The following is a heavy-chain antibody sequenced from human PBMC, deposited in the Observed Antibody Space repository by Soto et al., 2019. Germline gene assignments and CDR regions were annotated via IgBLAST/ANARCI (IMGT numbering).Heavy chain of an antibody. Sequence: QVQLVESGGGVVQPGRSLRLSCAASGFTFSSYAISWVRQAPGQGLEWMGGIIPIFGTANYAQKFKGRVTITADESTSTAYMELSSLRSEDTAVYYCARAKGVNWKPFDPWGQGTLVTVSS. V-gene: IGHV1-69*01. CDR1: GFTFSSYA. CDR3: ARAKGVNWKPFDP. D-gene: IGHD1-1*01. CDR2: IIPIFGTA. J-gene: IGHJ5*02.